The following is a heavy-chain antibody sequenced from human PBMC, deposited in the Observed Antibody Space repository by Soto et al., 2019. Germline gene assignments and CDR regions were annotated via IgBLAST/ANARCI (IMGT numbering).Heavy chain of an antibody. CDR3: MTQTVIRGEVVY. V-gene: IGHV4-39*01. CDR2: IYYIGNT. D-gene: IGHD3-16*01. J-gene: IGHJ4*02. CDR1: GCSICSTTFY. Sequence: SETLSLTCTVSGCSICSTTFYWGWIRQSPGKGLEWIGSIYYIGNTYYNPSLESRVTISVDTSKNQFSLKLSSATAADTAVYNCMTQTVIRGEVVYWGQGTLVTVSS.